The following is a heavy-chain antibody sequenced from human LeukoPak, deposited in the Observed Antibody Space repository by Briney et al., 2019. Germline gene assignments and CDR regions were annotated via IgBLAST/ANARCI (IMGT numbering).Heavy chain of an antibody. CDR2: IYYSGST. J-gene: IGHJ6*03. V-gene: IGHV4-39*07. D-gene: IGHD3-10*01. Sequence: SETLSLTCTVSGGSISSSSYYWGWIRQPPGKGLEWIGSIYYSGSTYYNPSLKSRVTISVDTSKNQFSLKVTSVTAADTAVYYCARIRYGSNIYRYYYMDVWGKGTTVIVSS. CDR3: ARIRYGSNIYRYYYMDV. CDR1: GGSISSSSYY.